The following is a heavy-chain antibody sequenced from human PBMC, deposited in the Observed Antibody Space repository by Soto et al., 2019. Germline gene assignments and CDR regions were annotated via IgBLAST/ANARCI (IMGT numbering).Heavy chain of an antibody. Sequence: SETLSLTCTVSGGSISSGGFYWSWIRQHPGKGLEWIGYIYYSGSTYYNPSLKSRVTISVDTSKNQFSLKLSSVTAADTAVYYCARVGGINWFDPWGQGTLVTVS. D-gene: IGHD1-20*01. CDR2: IYYSGST. V-gene: IGHV4-31*03. CDR1: GGSISSGGFY. J-gene: IGHJ5*02. CDR3: ARVGGINWFDP.